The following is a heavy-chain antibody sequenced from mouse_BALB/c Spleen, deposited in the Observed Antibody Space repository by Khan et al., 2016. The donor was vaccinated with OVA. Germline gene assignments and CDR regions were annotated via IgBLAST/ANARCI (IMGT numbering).Heavy chain of an antibody. CDR3: AREASSWDFSFPY. CDR2: INPDNAGT. D-gene: IGHD4-1*01. J-gene: IGHJ3*01. Sequence: VQLQQSGPELVEPGASVKMSCKASGYTFTNYVIHWVKQKPGQGLEWIGYINPDNAGTRYNEKVKGKAKLTSDISSNSAYMELLSLTAADSSVEYCAREASSWDFSFPYWGQGTLVTVSA. V-gene: IGHV1S136*01. CDR1: GYTFTNYV.